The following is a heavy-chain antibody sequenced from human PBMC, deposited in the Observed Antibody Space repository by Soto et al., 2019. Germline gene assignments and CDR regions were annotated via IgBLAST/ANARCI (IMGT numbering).Heavy chain of an antibody. V-gene: IGHV1-69*13. Sequence: AASVKVSCKASGGTFSSYAISWVRQAPGQGLEWMGGIIPIFGTANYAQKFQGRVTITADESTSTAYMELSSLRSEDTAVYYCASGGWELLYYFGMDVWGQGTTVTVSS. CDR1: GGTFSSYA. CDR2: IIPIFGTA. D-gene: IGHD1-26*01. CDR3: ASGGWELLYYFGMDV. J-gene: IGHJ6*02.